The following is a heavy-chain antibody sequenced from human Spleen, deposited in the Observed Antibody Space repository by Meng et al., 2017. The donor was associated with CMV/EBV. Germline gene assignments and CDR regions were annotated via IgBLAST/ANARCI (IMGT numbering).Heavy chain of an antibody. D-gene: IGHD3-22*01. Sequence: GGSLRLSCAAFGFTVSSNYMSWVRQAPGKGLEWVSIIYGGGYTYYADSVKGRFTISRDNSKNTLYLQMNSLRAEDTAVYYCARVGYYYDSSGYYYFDYWGQGTLVTVSS. CDR3: ARVGYYYDSSGYYYFDY. CDR1: GFTVSSNY. CDR2: IYGGGYT. V-gene: IGHV3-53*01. J-gene: IGHJ4*02.